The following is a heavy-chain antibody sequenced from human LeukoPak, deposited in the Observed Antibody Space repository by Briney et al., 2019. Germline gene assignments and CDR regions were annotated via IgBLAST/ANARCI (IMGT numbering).Heavy chain of an antibody. CDR1: GGTFSSYA. Sequence: GASAKVSCKASGGTFSSYAISWVRQAPGQGLEWMGVIVPIFGTANYAQKFQGRVTITADESTSTAYMELSSLRSEDTAVYFCARDRCSSTSCYSAFDIWGQGTMVIVSS. V-gene: IGHV1-69*13. D-gene: IGHD2-2*02. CDR2: IVPIFGTA. J-gene: IGHJ3*02. CDR3: ARDRCSSTSCYSAFDI.